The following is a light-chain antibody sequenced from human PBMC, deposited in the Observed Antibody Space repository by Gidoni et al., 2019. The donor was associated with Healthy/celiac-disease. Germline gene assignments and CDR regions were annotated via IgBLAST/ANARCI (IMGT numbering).Light chain of an antibody. J-gene: IGKJ1*01. CDR3: QQSYG. CDR1: QSISSY. CDR2: AAS. V-gene: IGKV1-39*01. Sequence: DIQMTQSPSSLSASVGDRVTITYRASQSISSYLNWYQQKPGKAPKLLIYAASSLQSGVPSRFSGSGSGTDFTLTISSLQPEDFATYYCQQSYGFGQGTKVEIK.